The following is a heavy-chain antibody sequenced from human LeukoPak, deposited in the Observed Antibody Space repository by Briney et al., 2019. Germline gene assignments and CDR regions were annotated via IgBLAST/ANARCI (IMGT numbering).Heavy chain of an antibody. D-gene: IGHD3-10*01. CDR3: ARGFNRGFDP. Sequence: GGSLRLSCAASGFTVNSNYWSWVRQAPGKGLEWVSVIYSGGTTYYADSVKGRFTFSRDNSKNMLHLQMNSLRAEDTVVYYCARGFNRGFDPWGQGTLVIVSS. CDR2: IYSGGTT. CDR1: GFTVNSNY. J-gene: IGHJ5*02. V-gene: IGHV3-53*01.